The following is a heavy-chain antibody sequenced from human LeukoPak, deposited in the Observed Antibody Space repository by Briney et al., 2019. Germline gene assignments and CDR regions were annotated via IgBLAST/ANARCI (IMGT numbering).Heavy chain of an antibody. V-gene: IGHV1-24*01. CDR3: AIVLRFFPAVDY. CDR1: GYTLTELS. Sequence: ASVKVSCKVSGYTLTELSMHWVRQAPGKGLEWMGGFDPEDGETIYAQKFQGRVTMTEDTSTDTAYMELSNLRSEDTAVYYCAIVLRFFPAVDYWGQGTLVTVSS. J-gene: IGHJ4*02. CDR2: FDPEDGET. D-gene: IGHD3-3*01.